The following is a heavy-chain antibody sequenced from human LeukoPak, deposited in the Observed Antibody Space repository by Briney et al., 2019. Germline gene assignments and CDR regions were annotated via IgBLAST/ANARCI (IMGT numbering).Heavy chain of an antibody. D-gene: IGHD6-19*01. CDR3: AKGRRNSSGWSSPKGAFDF. CDR2: ISYDGSNK. V-gene: IGHV3-30*18. Sequence: GGSLRLSCAASGFTFSSYGMHWVRQAPGKGLEWVAVISYDGSNKYYADSVKCRFTISRDNFKNTLYLQMNRLRPEDMVVYDCAKGRRNSSGWSSPKGAFDFCGQGRKITVSS. CDR1: GFTFSSYG. J-gene: IGHJ3*01.